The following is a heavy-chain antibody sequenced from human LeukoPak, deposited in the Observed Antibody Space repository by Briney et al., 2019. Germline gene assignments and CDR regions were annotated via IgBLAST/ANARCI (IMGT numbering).Heavy chain of an antibody. V-gene: IGHV3-48*04. CDR3: VRVRDSYNYHFAH. J-gene: IGHJ4*02. D-gene: IGHD3-10*01. CDR2: IGGDSSPI. Sequence: GGSLRLSCAASGFTFKTYAMTWVRQAPGKGLEWVSYIGGDSSPIYYAASVGGRLTISRDNAKNSLYLQMNSLRVEDTAVYYCVRVRDSYNYHFAHWGQGTLVTVSS. CDR1: GFTFKTYA.